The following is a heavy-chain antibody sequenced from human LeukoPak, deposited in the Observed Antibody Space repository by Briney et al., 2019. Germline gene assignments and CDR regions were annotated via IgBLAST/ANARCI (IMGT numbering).Heavy chain of an antibody. Sequence: PSETLSLTCTVSGYSISSGYYWGWIRPPPGKGLEWIGSIYHSGSTYYNPSLKSRVTISVDTSKNQFSLKLSSVTAADTAVYYCARGLVRYSPPYFDYWGQGTLVTVSS. V-gene: IGHV4-38-2*02. CDR1: GYSISSGYY. CDR2: IYHSGST. J-gene: IGHJ4*02. CDR3: ARGLVRYSPPYFDY. D-gene: IGHD3-9*01.